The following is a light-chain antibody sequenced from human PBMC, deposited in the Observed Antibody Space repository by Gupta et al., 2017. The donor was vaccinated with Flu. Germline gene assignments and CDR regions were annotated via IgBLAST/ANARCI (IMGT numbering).Light chain of an antibody. CDR3: DMYLSSGIVV. J-gene: IGLJ3*02. CDR2: STN. V-gene: IGLV8-61*01. Sequence: TVTLTCGLSTSSVCTNYYSSWYQQNPAQDPRTYSYSTNTRSSGVPARFTGCILGTKAVTSITAAQADDDSYQYCDMYLSSGIVVFGGGTKLTVL. CDR1: TSSVCTNYY.